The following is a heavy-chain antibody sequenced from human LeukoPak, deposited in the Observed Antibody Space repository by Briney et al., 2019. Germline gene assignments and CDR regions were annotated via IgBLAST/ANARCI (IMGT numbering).Heavy chain of an antibody. CDR1: GFSLSTSGVG. J-gene: IGHJ4*02. D-gene: IGHD1-26*01. V-gene: IGHV2-5*01. Sequence: SGPTLVKPTQTLTLTCTFSGFSLSTSGVGVGWIRQPPGKALEWLALIYWNDDKRYSPSLKSRLTITKDTSKNQVVLTMTHMDPVDTATYYCAHSKSGSYWYGQYYFDYWGQGTLVTVSS. CDR2: IYWNDDK. CDR3: AHSKSGSYWYGQYYFDY.